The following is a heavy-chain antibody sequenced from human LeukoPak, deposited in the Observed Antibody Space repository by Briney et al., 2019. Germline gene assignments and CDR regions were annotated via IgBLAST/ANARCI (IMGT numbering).Heavy chain of an antibody. CDR1: GGSISSYY. Sequence: SETLSLTCTVPGGSISSYYWSWIRQPPGQGLEWIGYIYYSGSTNYNPSLKSRVTISVDTSKNQFSLKLSSVTAADTAVYYCARQGMVRGVIEYWGQGTLVTVSS. CDR3: ARQGMVRGVIEY. D-gene: IGHD3-10*01. V-gene: IGHV4-59*08. CDR2: IYYSGST. J-gene: IGHJ4*02.